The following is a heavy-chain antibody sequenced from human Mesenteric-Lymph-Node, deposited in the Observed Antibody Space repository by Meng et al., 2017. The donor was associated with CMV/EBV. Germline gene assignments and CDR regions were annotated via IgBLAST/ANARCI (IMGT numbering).Heavy chain of an antibody. Sequence: GESLKISCAASGFTFRSYGMHWVRQAPGKGLEWVSFIQYDGSDKYHADSVKGRFTISRDNSKNTLYLQLNSLRAEDTAVYYCARGKVDFGFWGQGTLVTVSS. CDR3: ARGKVDFGF. V-gene: IGHV3-30*02. CDR2: IQYDGSDK. CDR1: GFTFRSYG. J-gene: IGHJ4*02.